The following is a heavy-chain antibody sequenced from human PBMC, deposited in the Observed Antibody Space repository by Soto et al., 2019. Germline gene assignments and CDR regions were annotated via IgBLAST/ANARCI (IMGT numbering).Heavy chain of an antibody. Sequence: SQTLSLTCVISGDSISRNTAAWNWIRRSPSRGLEWLGRTYYRSKWSFDYAVSLKSRITINPDTSRNQVSLQLSSVTPEDTAVYYCARGEHGMEVANFDSWGQGTLVTVSS. V-gene: IGHV6-1*01. CDR2: TYYRSKWSF. CDR1: GDSISRNTAA. J-gene: IGHJ4*02. D-gene: IGHD6-19*01. CDR3: ARGEHGMEVANFDS.